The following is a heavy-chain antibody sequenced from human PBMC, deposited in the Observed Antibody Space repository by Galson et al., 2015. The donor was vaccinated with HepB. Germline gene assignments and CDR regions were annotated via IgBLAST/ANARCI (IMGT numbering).Heavy chain of an antibody. CDR1: GFTFSSYS. D-gene: IGHD4-17*01. V-gene: IGHV3-48*02. CDR3: AQVTTGRYYYYGMDV. CDR2: ISSSSSTI. J-gene: IGHJ6*02. Sequence: SLRLSCAASGFTFSSYSVNWVRQAPGKGLEWVSYISSSSSTIYYADSVKGRFTISRDNAKNSVYLQMNSLRDEDTAVYYCAQVTTGRYYYYGMDVWGQGTTVTVS.